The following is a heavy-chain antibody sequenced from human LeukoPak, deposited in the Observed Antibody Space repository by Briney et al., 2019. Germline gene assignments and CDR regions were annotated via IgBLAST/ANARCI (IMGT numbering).Heavy chain of an antibody. D-gene: IGHD6-19*01. V-gene: IGHV4-38-2*02. CDR2: IFHSGRT. CDR1: GGSISSDNW. CDR3: ARETEKQWQY. J-gene: IGHJ3*01. Sequence: SETLSLTCAVSGGSISSDNWWGWIRQPPGKGLEWIASIFHSGRTYYNPSLKSRVTISVDTSKNQFSLTLSSVTAADTAVYYCARETEKQWQYWGQGTLVTVSS.